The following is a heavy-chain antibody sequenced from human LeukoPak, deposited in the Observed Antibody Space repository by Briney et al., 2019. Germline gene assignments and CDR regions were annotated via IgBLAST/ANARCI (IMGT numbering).Heavy chain of an antibody. V-gene: IGHV3-23*01. CDR2: ISGSGGST. D-gene: IGHD6-6*01. J-gene: IGHJ4*02. CDR1: GFTVSSNY. Sequence: GGSLRLSCAASGFTVSSNYMSWVRQAPGKGLEWVSAISGSGGSTYYADSVKGRFTISRDNSKNTLYLQMNSLRAEDTAVYYCASFRGVAALDYWGQGTLVTVSS. CDR3: ASFRGVAALDY.